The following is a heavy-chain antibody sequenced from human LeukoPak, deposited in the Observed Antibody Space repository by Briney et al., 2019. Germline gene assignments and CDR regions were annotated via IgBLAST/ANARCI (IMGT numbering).Heavy chain of an antibody. Sequence: GESLQISCKGSGYSFTSYWIGWVRQMPGKGLEWMGIIYPGDSDTRYSPSFQGQVTISADKSISTAYLQWSSLKASDTAMYYCTRHLTHDSSGYPDYWGQGTLVTVSS. CDR3: TRHLTHDSSGYPDY. V-gene: IGHV5-51*01. CDR2: IYPGDSDT. CDR1: GYSFTSYW. D-gene: IGHD3-22*01. J-gene: IGHJ4*02.